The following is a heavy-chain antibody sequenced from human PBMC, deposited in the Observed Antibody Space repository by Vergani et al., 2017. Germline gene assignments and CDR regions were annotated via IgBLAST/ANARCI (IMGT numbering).Heavy chain of an antibody. J-gene: IGHJ4*02. D-gene: IGHD5-24*01. Sequence: EVQLLESGGGLVQPGGSLRLSCAASGFTFSSYAMNWVRQAPGKGLEWVSSISASGGSTYYADSVKGRFTVTRANSKNTLYLQINNLRAEDTAVYYCMASAYWGQGILVTVSS. CDR1: GFTFSSYA. CDR3: MASAY. CDR2: ISASGGST. V-gene: IGHV3-23*01.